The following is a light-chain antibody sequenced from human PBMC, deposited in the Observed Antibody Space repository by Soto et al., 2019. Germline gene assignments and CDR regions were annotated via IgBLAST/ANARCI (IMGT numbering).Light chain of an antibody. CDR3: QQYNEGPQGLT. V-gene: IGKV3-15*01. J-gene: IGKJ4*01. Sequence: EIVMTQSPATLSVSPGERATLSCRASQSVSSNLAWYQQKPGQAPRLLTYGASTRATGIPARFSGSGSGTEFTLTVSSLQSEDFAVYYFQQYNEGPQGLTFGGGNKVEI. CDR1: QSVSSN. CDR2: GAS.